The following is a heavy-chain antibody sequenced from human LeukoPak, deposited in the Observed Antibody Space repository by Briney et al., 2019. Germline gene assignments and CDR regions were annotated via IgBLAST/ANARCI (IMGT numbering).Heavy chain of an antibody. CDR2: ISSSSSYI. Sequence: GGSLRLSCAASGFTFSSYSMNWVRQAPGKGLEWVSSISSSSSYIYYADSVKGRFTISRDNAKNSLYLQMNSLRAEDTAVYYCARGQELGYYDFWSGYYKDYYYGMDVWGQGTTVTVSS. J-gene: IGHJ6*02. V-gene: IGHV3-21*01. CDR3: ARGQELGYYDFWSGYYKDYYYGMDV. CDR1: GFTFSSYS. D-gene: IGHD3-3*01.